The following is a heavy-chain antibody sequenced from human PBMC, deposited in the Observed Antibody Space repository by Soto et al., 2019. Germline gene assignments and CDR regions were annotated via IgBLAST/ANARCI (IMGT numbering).Heavy chain of an antibody. CDR1: GYTVSSYA. Sequence: GGSLRLSFAASGYTVSSYAMGWVRQAPGKGLDWVSAISGSGGSTYYADSVKGRFTISRDNSKSTLYLQMNSLRAEDTAVYYCAKDPGGTIFGVVIIRRMDVWGKGTTVTVSS. CDR2: ISGSGGST. J-gene: IGHJ6*03. D-gene: IGHD3-3*01. V-gene: IGHV3-23*01. CDR3: AKDPGGTIFGVVIIRRMDV.